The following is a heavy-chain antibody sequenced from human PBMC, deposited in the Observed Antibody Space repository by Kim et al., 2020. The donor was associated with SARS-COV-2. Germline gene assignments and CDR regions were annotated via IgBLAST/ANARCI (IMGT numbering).Heavy chain of an antibody. J-gene: IGHJ4*02. CDR1: GFTFSSYS. Sequence: GGSLRLSCAASGFTFSSYSMNWVRQAPGKGLEWVSYISSSSSTIYYADSVKGRFTISRDNAKNSLYLQMNSLRAEDTAVYYCARLYSGYDDYWGQGNLVTVSS. CDR3: ARLYSGYDDY. CDR2: ISSSSSTI. D-gene: IGHD5-12*01. V-gene: IGHV3-48*04.